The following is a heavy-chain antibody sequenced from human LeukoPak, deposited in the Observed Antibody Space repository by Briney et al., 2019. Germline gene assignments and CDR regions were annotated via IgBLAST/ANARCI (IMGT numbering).Heavy chain of an antibody. V-gene: IGHV3-7*01. D-gene: IGHD1-1*01. Sequence: PGGSLRLSCAASGFTFSSYWMSWVRQAPGKGLEWVSNIKQGGSEKYYVDSVKGRLTISRDNAKNSLYLQMNSLRAEDTAVYYCARVMWNPRYYFDYWGQGTLVTVSS. CDR1: GFTFSSYW. CDR3: ARVMWNPRYYFDY. CDR2: IKQGGSEK. J-gene: IGHJ4*02.